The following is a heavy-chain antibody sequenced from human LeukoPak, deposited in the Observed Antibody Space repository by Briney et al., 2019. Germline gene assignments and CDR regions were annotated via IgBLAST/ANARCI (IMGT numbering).Heavy chain of an antibody. D-gene: IGHD1-26*01. CDR2: ISWNSGSI. V-gene: IGHV3-9*01. Sequence: GRSLRLSCAASGFTLDDYAMHWVRQAPGKGLEWVSGISWNSGSIGYADSVKGRFTISRDNAKNSLYLQMNSLRAEDTALYYCAKNSGSYLFGAFDYWGQGTLVTVSS. CDR1: GFTLDDYA. CDR3: AKNSGSYLFGAFDY. J-gene: IGHJ4*02.